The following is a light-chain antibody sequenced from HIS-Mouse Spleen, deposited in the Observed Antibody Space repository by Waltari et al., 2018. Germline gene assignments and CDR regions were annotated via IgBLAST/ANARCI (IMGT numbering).Light chain of an antibody. V-gene: IGLV3-10*01. J-gene: IGLJ2*01. CDR3: YSTDSSGNHRV. Sequence: SYELTQPPSVSVSPGQTARITCSGDALSQKDAYWYQQKSGQAPVLVIYEDSKRPSGIPERFSGSSSGTMATLTISGAQVEDEADYYCYSTDSSGNHRVFGGGTKLTVL. CDR2: EDS. CDR1: ALSQKD.